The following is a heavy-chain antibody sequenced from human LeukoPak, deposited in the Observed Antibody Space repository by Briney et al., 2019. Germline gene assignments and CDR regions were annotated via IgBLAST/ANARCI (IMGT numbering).Heavy chain of an antibody. Sequence: ASVKVSCKASGYTFITYYIHWVRQAPGQGLEWMGGIIPIFGTANYAQKFQGRVTITADESTSTAYMELSSLRSEDTAVYYCASSYYYDSSGYYYDYWGQGTLVTVSS. V-gene: IGHV1-69*13. D-gene: IGHD3-22*01. J-gene: IGHJ4*02. CDR2: IIPIFGTA. CDR3: ASSYYYDSSGYYYDY. CDR1: GYTFITYY.